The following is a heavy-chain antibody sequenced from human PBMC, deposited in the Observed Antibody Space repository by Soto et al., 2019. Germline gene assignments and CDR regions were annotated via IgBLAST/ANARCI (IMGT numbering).Heavy chain of an antibody. V-gene: IGHV3-74*01. CDR1: GFSLSSTW. CDR2: INGDGSTI. Sequence: EVQVVESGGGLVQPGGSLRLSCVASGFSLSSTWMHWVRQAPGKGLVWVSRINGDGSTINYADSVRGRFTISRDTAKSTVYLQMNSLRAEDTAVYYCSSKPKYWGQGVRVTVSA. J-gene: IGHJ4*02. CDR3: SSKPKY.